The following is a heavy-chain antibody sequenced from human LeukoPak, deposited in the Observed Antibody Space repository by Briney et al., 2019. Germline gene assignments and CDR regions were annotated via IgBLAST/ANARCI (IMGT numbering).Heavy chain of an antibody. CDR1: GGSFSGYY. CDR3: ARGPSGNWGSGYFDY. Sequence: PSETLSLTCAVYGGSFSGYYWSWIRQPPGKGLEWIGEINHSGSTNYNPSLKSRVTISVDTSKNQFSLKLSSVTAADTAVYYCARGPSGNWGSGYFDYWGQGTLATVSS. D-gene: IGHD7-27*01. V-gene: IGHV4-34*01. CDR2: INHSGST. J-gene: IGHJ4*02.